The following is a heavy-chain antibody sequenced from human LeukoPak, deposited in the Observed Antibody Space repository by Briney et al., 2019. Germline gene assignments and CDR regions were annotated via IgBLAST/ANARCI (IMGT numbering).Heavy chain of an antibody. CDR3: ARDSAGNDY. J-gene: IGHJ4*02. CDR1: GFTFSTYW. V-gene: IGHV3-7*01. Sequence: GGSLRLSCAASGFTFSTYWISWVRQAPGKGLEWVANIKQDGSEKYYVDSVKGRFTISRDNAKNSLYLQMDSLRAEDTAMYYCARDSAGNDYWGQGTLVTVSS. D-gene: IGHD6-13*01. CDR2: IKQDGSEK.